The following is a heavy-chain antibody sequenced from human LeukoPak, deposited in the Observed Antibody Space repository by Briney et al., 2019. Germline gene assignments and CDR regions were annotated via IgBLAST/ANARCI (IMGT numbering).Heavy chain of an antibody. CDR1: GGSISSSSYY. V-gene: IGHV4-39*01. Sequence: SETLSLTCTVSGGSISSSSYYWGWIRQPPGKGLEWIGSIYYSGSTYYNPSLKSRVTISVDTSKNQFSLKLSSVTAADTAVYYCARVGKKVVASYWGQGTLVTVSS. CDR3: ARVGKKVVASY. CDR2: IYYSGST. J-gene: IGHJ4*02. D-gene: IGHD2-15*01.